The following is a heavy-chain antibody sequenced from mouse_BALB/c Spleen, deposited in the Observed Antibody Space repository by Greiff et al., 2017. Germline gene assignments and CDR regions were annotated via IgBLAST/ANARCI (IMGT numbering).Heavy chain of an antibody. CDR3: ARDGRDYDRVFAY. Sequence: DVQLQESGGGLVKPGGSLKLSCAASGFTFSDYYMYWVRQTPEKRLEWVATISDGGSYTYYPDSVKGRFTISRDNAKNNLYLQMSSLKSEDTAMYYCARDGRDYDRVFAYWGQGTLVTVSA. D-gene: IGHD2-4*01. CDR2: ISDGGSYT. V-gene: IGHV5-4*02. J-gene: IGHJ3*01. CDR1: GFTFSDYY.